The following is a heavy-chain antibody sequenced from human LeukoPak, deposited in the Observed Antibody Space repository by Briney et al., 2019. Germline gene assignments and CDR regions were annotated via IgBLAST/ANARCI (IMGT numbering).Heavy chain of an antibody. J-gene: IGHJ4*02. CDR3: ARVSYDSSDLDFDY. CDR2: ISSSGSTI. D-gene: IGHD3-22*01. CDR1: GFTFSSYW. Sequence: RGGSLRLSCAASGFTFSSYWMSWVRQAPGKGLEWVSYISSSGSTIYYADSVKGRFTISRDNAKNSLYLQMNSLRAEDTAVYYCARVSYDSSDLDFDYWGQGTLVTVSS. V-gene: IGHV3-48*04.